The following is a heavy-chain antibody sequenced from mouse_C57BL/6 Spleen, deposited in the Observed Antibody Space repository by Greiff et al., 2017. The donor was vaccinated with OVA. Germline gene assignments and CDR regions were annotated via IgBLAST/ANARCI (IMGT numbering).Heavy chain of an antibody. J-gene: IGHJ1*03. V-gene: IGHV5-6*01. CDR3: ARQGDPVVAPDWYFDV. Sequence: EVKLVESGGDLVKPGGSLKLSCAASGFTFSSYGMSWVRQTPDKRLEWVATISSGGSYTYYPDSVKGRFTISRDNAKNTLYLQMSSLKSEDTAMYYCARQGDPVVAPDWYFDVWGTGTTVTVSS. CDR1: GFTFSSYG. CDR2: ISSGGSYT. D-gene: IGHD1-1*01.